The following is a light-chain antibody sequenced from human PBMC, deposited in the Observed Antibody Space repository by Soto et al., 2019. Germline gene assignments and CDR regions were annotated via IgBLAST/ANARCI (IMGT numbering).Light chain of an antibody. CDR1: SRDVGGYNY. J-gene: IGLJ1*01. V-gene: IGLV2-11*01. CDR3: CSYAGSPRYV. Sequence: QSVLTQPRSVSGSPGQSVTISCTGTSRDVGGYNYASWYQQHPGKAPKVMIYDVSERPSGVPDRFSGSKSGNTASLTISGLQAEDEADYYCCSYAGSPRYVLGTGTKVTVL. CDR2: DVS.